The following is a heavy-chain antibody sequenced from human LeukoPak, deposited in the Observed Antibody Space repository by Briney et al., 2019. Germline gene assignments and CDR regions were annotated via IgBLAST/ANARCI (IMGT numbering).Heavy chain of an antibody. V-gene: IGHV3-23*05. CDR2: IGSDNKP. D-gene: IGHD6-25*01. Sequence: PGGSLRLSCEASGFTFSAYAMTWVRQAPGKGLEWVSSIGSDNKPHYSESVKGRFAISRDNSKSMLFLQLNSLTAEDTAVYYCAKGGSRHYYDYWGQGTLVTVSS. J-gene: IGHJ4*02. CDR3: AKGGSRHYYDY. CDR1: GFTFSAYA.